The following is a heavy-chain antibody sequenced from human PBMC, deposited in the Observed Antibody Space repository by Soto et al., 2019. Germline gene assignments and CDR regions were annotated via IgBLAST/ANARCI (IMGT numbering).Heavy chain of an antibody. CDR3: AKPYGDYPFDX. CDR1: GGSFSGYY. J-gene: IGHJ4*02. D-gene: IGHD4-17*01. CDR2: ITHSGST. Sequence: ETLSLTFAVYGGSFSGYYWSWVRQPPGKGLEWIWDITHSGSTHYNPSLKSRVTMSVDTSKSQFSLKLSSVTAADTAVYYCAKPYGDYPFDXWGQGTLVTVSX. V-gene: IGHV4-34*01.